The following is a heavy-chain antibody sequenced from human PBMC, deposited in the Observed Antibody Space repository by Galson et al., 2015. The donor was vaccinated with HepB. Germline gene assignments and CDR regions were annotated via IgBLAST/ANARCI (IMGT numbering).Heavy chain of an antibody. D-gene: IGHD5-12*01. CDR1: GFIFSSYG. CDR3: ARVAGHSGYDYGHYYYGMDV. Sequence: LRLSCAASGFIFSSYGMHWVRQAPGKGLEWVAVTRNDGSNKYYAYSVKGRFTISRDNSKNTLYLQMKSLRAEDTAVYYCARVAGHSGYDYGHYYYGMDVWGQGTTVTVSS. J-gene: IGHJ6*02. CDR2: TRNDGSNK. V-gene: IGHV3-33*01.